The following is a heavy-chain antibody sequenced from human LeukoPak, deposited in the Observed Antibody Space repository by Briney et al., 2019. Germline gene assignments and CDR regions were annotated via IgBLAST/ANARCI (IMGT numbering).Heavy chain of an antibody. CDR3: ARRDRVGAFDI. CDR2: IYYSGST. D-gene: IGHD3-22*01. V-gene: IGHV4-39*01. J-gene: IGHJ3*02. CDR1: GGSISSRSYY. Sequence: SETLSLTCTVSGGSISSRSYYWGWIRQPPGKGLEWIGSIYYSGSTYYNPSLKSRVTISVDTSKNQFSLKLSSVTAADTAVYYCARRDRVGAFDIWGQGTMVTVSS.